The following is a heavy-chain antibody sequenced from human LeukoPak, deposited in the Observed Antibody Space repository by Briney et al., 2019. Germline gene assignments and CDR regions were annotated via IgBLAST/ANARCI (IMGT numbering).Heavy chain of an antibody. J-gene: IGHJ5*02. Sequence: GGSLRLSCAASGFTFDDYAMHWVRQAPGKGLEWVSLISGDGGSTYYADSVKGQFTISRDNSKNSLYLQMNSLRTEDTALYYCAKVISSWFWFDPWGQGTLVTVSS. CDR2: ISGDGGST. V-gene: IGHV3-43*02. D-gene: IGHD6-13*01. CDR1: GFTFDDYA. CDR3: AKVISSWFWFDP.